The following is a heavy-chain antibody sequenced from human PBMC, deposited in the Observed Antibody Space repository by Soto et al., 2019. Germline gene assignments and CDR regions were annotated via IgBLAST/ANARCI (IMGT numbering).Heavy chain of an antibody. D-gene: IGHD2-21*02. CDR3: ARDPRYCGGDCENDY. Sequence: GASVKVSCKASGYTFTSYGISWVRQAPGQGLEWMGWISAYNGTTNYAQKLQGRVTITADESTSTAYMELRSLRSEDTAVYYCARDPRYCGGDCENDYWGQGTLVTVSS. V-gene: IGHV1-18*01. CDR2: ISAYNGTT. J-gene: IGHJ4*02. CDR1: GYTFTSYG.